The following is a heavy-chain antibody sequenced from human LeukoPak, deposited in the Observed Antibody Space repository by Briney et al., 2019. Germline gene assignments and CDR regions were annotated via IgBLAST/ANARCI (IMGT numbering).Heavy chain of an antibody. CDR3: ARKRNYCAFDI. V-gene: IGHV1-2*02. CDR1: GYTFTGYY. J-gene: IGHJ3*02. CDR2: INSNSGGT. Sequence: ASVKVSCKASGYTFTGYYMHWVRQAPGQGLEWMGWINSNSGGTNYAQKFQGRVTMTRDTSISTAYMELSRLRSDDTAVYYCARKRNYCAFDIWGQGTMVTVSS. D-gene: IGHD4-4*01.